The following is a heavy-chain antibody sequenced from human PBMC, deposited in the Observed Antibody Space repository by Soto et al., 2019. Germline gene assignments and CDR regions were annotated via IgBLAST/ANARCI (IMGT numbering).Heavy chain of an antibody. CDR1: GYTFTSYG. J-gene: IGHJ6*02. Sequence: ASVKVSCKASGYTFTSYGISWVRQAPGQGLEWKGWISAYNGNTNYAQKLQGRVTMTTDTSTSTAYMELRSLRSDDTAVYYCARDPGSGGSFGGYGMDVWGQGTTVTVSS. V-gene: IGHV1-18*01. CDR3: ARDPGSGGSFGGYGMDV. D-gene: IGHD2-15*01. CDR2: ISAYNGNT.